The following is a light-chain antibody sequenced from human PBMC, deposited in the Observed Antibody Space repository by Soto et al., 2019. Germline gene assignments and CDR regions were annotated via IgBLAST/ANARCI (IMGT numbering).Light chain of an antibody. Sequence: QAVVTQPPSVSGAPGQRVTISCTGSSSNIGAGYDVQWYQQLPGTAPKLLISGNNNRPSGVPDRFSGSKSGTSASLAITGLQAEDEADYYCQSYDSSLSGYVFGTGTKVTVL. J-gene: IGLJ1*01. CDR3: QSYDSSLSGYV. V-gene: IGLV1-40*01. CDR2: GNN. CDR1: SSNIGAGYD.